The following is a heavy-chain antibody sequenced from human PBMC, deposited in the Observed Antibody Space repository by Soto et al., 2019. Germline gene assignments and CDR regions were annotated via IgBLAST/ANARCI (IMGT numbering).Heavy chain of an antibody. D-gene: IGHD2-2*01. CDR2: INPNSGGT. CDR1: GYTFTGYY. CDR3: ARGHCSSTSCYPDY. Sequence: ASVKVSCKASGYTFTGYYMHWVRQAPGQGLEWMGWINPNSGGTNYAQKFQGRVTMTRDASISTAYMELSRLRSDDTAVYYCARGHCSSTSCYPDYWGQGNLVTVSS. V-gene: IGHV1-2*02. J-gene: IGHJ4*02.